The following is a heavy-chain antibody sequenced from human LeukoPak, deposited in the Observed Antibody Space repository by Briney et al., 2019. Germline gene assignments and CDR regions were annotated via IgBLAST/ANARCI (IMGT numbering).Heavy chain of an antibody. J-gene: IGHJ4*02. CDR3: ARDGEFYYDSSSY. CDR1: GFTFSSYE. Sequence: GGSLRLSCAASGFTFSSYEMNWVRQAPGKGLEWVSYISSSGSTIYYADSVKGRFTISRDNAKNSLYLQMNSLRAEDTAVYYCARDGEFYYDSSSYWGQGSLVTVSS. V-gene: IGHV3-48*03. D-gene: IGHD3-22*01. CDR2: ISSSGSTI.